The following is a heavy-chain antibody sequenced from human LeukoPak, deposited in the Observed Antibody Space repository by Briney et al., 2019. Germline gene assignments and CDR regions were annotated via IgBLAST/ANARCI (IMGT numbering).Heavy chain of an antibody. CDR1: GFTVSSNY. V-gene: IGHV3-53*01. D-gene: IGHD5-18*01. CDR3: ARDNKTARWAFDI. Sequence: GSLILSCAASGFTVSSNYMSWVRQAPGKGLEWVSVIYSGGSTYYADSVKGRFTISRDNSKNTLYLQMNSLRAEDTAVYYCARDNKTARWAFDIWGQGTMVTVSS. CDR2: IYSGGST. J-gene: IGHJ3*02.